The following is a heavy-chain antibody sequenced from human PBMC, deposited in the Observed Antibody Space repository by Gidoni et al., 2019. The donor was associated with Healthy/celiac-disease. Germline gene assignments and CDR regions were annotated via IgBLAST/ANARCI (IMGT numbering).Heavy chain of an antibody. J-gene: IGHJ6*02. CDR1: GGSISSYY. V-gene: IGHV4-59*01. D-gene: IGHD6-19*01. CDR2: IYYSGST. Sequence: LVKPSETLSLTCTVSGGSISSYYWSWIRQLPGKGLEWIGYIYYSGSTNYNPSLKSRVTISVDTSKNQFSLKLSSVTAADTAVYYCARAGSGWYGYYYYGMDVWGQGTTVTVSS. CDR3: ARAGSGWYGYYYYGMDV.